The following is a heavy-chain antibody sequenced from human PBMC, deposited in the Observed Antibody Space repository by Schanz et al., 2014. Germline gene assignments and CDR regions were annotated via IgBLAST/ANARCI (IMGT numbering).Heavy chain of an antibody. CDR2: IRYDGSSK. J-gene: IGHJ3*01. CDR3: TRDRGALINHNDALDL. D-gene: IGHD3-16*01. V-gene: IGHV3-30*02. Sequence: QVQLVQSGGGVVQPGGSLRLSCAASGFTFTSYSMHWVRQAPGRGLEWVAFIRYDGSSKDYADSVRGRFTISRDDSKNTLYLQMNSLRPEDTAVYYCTRDRGALINHNDALDLWGQGTMVSVSS. CDR1: GFTFTSYS.